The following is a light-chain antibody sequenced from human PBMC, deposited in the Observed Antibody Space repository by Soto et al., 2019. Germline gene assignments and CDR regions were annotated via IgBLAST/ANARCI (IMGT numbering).Light chain of an antibody. CDR1: QSVSTN. V-gene: IGKV3-15*01. CDR3: QQYNRWPRT. Sequence: EIVMTQSPATLSVSPGETATLSCRASQSVSTNLVWYQQKPGQAPRPLIYGASTRATGIPAKFSGSGSGTEFTLIISSPQSEDVAVYYCQQYNRWPRTFGQGTKVEIK. J-gene: IGKJ1*01. CDR2: GAS.